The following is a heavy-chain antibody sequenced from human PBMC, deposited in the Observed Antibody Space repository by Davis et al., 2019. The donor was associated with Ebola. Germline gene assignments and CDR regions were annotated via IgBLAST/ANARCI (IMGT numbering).Heavy chain of an antibody. CDR3: AKVESPGY. CDR1: GFTFSSYA. V-gene: IGHV3-30*04. CDR2: ISYDGSNK. Sequence: GESLKISCAASGFTFSSYAMHWVRQAPGKGLEWVAVISYDGSNKYYADSVKGRFTISRDNSKNTLYLQMNSLRAEDTAVYYCAKVESPGYWGQGTLVTVSS. D-gene: IGHD5-24*01. J-gene: IGHJ4*02.